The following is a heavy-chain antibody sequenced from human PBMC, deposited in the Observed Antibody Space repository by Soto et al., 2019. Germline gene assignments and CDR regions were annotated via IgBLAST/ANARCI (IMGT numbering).Heavy chain of an antibody. J-gene: IGHJ3*02. CDR1: GFTFSSYA. V-gene: IGHV3-23*01. D-gene: IGHD3-9*01. Sequence: EVQLLESGGGLVQPGGSLRLSCAASGFTFSSYAMSWVRQAPGKGLEWVSAISGSGGSTYYADSVKGRFTISRDNSKNTLYLQLNSLRAEDTALYYCANEAVLRYFDWVPEGAFDIWGQGTMLTVCS. CDR3: ANEAVLRYFDWVPEGAFDI. CDR2: ISGSGGST.